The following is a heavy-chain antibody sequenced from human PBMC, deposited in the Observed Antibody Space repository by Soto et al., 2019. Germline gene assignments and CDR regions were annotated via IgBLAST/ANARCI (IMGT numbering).Heavy chain of an antibody. V-gene: IGHV3-53*01. CDR1: GFTVSSNY. J-gene: IGHJ6*02. CDR3: ARGVGANYYYGMDV. Sequence: GGSLRLSCAASGFTVSSNYMSWVRQAPGKGLEWVSVIYSGGSTYYADSVKGRFTISRDNSKNTLYLQMNSLRAEDTAVYYCARGVGANYYYGMDVWGQGTTVTVSS. D-gene: IGHD1-26*01. CDR2: IYSGGST.